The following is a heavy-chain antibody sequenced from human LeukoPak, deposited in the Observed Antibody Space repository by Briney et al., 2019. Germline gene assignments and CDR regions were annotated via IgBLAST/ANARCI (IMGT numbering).Heavy chain of an antibody. Sequence: ASVKVSSTASGYTFTTYGISWVRQAPGQGLEWMGWISAYNGNTNYAQKLQGRVTMTTDTSTSTAYMELRSLRSDDTAVYYCARDRDPKQWLVQDYWGQGTLVTVSS. CDR3: ARDRDPKQWLVQDY. CDR1: GYTFTTYG. D-gene: IGHD6-19*01. CDR2: ISAYNGNT. V-gene: IGHV1-18*01. J-gene: IGHJ4*02.